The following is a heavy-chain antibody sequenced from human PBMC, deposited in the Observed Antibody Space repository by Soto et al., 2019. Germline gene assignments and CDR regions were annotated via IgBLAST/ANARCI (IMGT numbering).Heavy chain of an antibody. V-gene: IGHV1-3*01. D-gene: IGHD5-12*01. CDR1: GYTFTSYA. J-gene: IGHJ4*02. CDR3: ARDIVADLLDY. CDR2: INVGNGNT. Sequence: ASVKVSCRASGYTFTSYAMHWVRQAPGQRLEWMGWINVGNGNTKYSQKFQGRVTITRDTSASTAYMELSSLRSEDTAVYYCARDIVADLLDYWGQGTLVTVPQ.